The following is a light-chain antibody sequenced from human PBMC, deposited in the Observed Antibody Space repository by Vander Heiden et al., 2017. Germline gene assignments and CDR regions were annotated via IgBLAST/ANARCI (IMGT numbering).Light chain of an antibody. CDR1: QSVSSY. CDR2: DAS. V-gene: IGKV3-11*01. J-gene: IGKJ4*01. Sequence: EIVLTPSPATLSLSPGERAPLSCSASQSVSSYCALYQQQHGQGPRLLIYDASTRATGIPARFSVSGCGTDITLTISSLEPEDVAVDYCQQRSNCPPALTFGGGTKVEIK. CDR3: QQRSNCPPALT.